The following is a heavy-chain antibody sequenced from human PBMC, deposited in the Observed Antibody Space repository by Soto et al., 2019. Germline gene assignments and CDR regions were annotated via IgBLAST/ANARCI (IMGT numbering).Heavy chain of an antibody. D-gene: IGHD5-12*01. V-gene: IGHV4-59*01. Sequence: QVQLQESGPGLVKPSETLSLTCTVSGGSISSYYWSWIRQPPGKGLEWIGYIYYSGSINYNPSLKSRITISVSTSKNQFSLKLSSVTAADTSLYYWAAYSCYAAIFDYWGQGTLVTVSS. J-gene: IGHJ4*02. CDR3: AAYSCYAAIFDY. CDR2: IYYSGSI. CDR1: GGSISSYY.